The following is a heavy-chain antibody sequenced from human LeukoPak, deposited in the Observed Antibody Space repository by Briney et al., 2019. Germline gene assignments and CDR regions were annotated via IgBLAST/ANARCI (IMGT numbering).Heavy chain of an antibody. CDR3: ARGRDSSGYYSGPGDY. D-gene: IGHD3-22*01. Sequence: ASVKVSCKASGYTFTGYYMHWVRQAPGQGLEWMGWINPNNGGTNTQKFQGRVTMTRDTSINTAYMELSSLRSDDTAVYYCARGRDSSGYYSGPGDYWGQGTVVTVSS. V-gene: IGHV1-2*02. CDR2: INPNNGGT. J-gene: IGHJ4*02. CDR1: GYTFTGYY.